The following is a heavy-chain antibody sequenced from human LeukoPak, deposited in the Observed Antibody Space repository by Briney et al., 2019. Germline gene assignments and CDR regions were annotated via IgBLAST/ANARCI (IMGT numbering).Heavy chain of an antibody. D-gene: IGHD6-19*01. CDR3: ARHSGIAMAGADFDY. V-gene: IGHV4-59*08. CDR2: IYYSGST. CDR1: GGSISSYY. J-gene: IGHJ4*02. Sequence: PSETLSLTCTVSGGSISSYYWSWIRQPPGKGLEWIGYIYYSGSTNYNPSLKSRVTVSVDTSKNQFSLKLSSVTAADTAVYYCARHSGIAMAGADFDYWGQGTLVTVPS.